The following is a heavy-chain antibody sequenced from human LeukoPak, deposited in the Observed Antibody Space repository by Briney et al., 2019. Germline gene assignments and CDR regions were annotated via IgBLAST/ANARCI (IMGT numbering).Heavy chain of an antibody. CDR1: GYTFTSYY. CDR3: AREGSGWTIDY. Sequence: ASVKVSCEASGYTFTSYYMHWVRQAPGQGLEWMGIINPSGGSTSYAQKFQGRVTMTRDTSTSTVYMELSSLRSEDTAVYYCAREGSGWTIDYWGQGTLVTVSS. J-gene: IGHJ4*02. V-gene: IGHV1-46*01. D-gene: IGHD6-19*01. CDR2: INPSGGST.